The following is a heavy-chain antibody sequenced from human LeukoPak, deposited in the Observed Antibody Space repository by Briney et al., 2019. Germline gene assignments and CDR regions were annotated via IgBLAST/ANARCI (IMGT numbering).Heavy chain of an antibody. D-gene: IGHD1-7*01. J-gene: IGHJ4*02. Sequence: ASVKVSCKASGYTFTGYYMHWVRQAPGQGLEWMGGINPNSGGTNYAQKFQGRVTMTRDTSISTAYMELSRLRSDDTAVYYCARGAGYNWNYMFSYWGQGTLVTVSS. CDR2: INPNSGGT. CDR3: ARGAGYNWNYMFSY. V-gene: IGHV1-2*02. CDR1: GYTFTGYY.